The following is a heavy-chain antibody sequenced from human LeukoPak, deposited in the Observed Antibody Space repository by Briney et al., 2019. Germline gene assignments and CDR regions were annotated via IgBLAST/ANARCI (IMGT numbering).Heavy chain of an antibody. CDR1: VGTFSSYA. CDR3: ARVGCSGGSCYSNWFDP. D-gene: IGHD2-15*01. J-gene: IGHJ5*02. V-gene: IGHV1-69*01. CDR2: IIPIFGTA. Sequence: SVKVSCKASVGTFSSYAISWVRQAPGQGLEWMGGIIPIFGTANYAQKFQGRVTITADESTSTAYMELSSLRSEDTAVYYCARVGCSGGSCYSNWFDPWGQGTLVSVSS.